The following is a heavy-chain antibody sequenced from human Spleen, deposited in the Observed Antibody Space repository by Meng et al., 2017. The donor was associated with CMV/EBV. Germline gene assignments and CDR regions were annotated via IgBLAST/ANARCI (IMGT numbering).Heavy chain of an antibody. CDR2: IYYSGST. CDR3: ARGGPGGSGSYSYYYYGMDV. V-gene: IGHV4-39*07. J-gene: IGHJ6*02. Sequence: SETLSLTCTVSGGSISSSSYYWGWTRQPPGKGLEWIGSIYYSGSTYYNPSLKSRVTISVDTSKNQFSLKLSSVTAADTAVYYCARGGPGGSGSYSYYYYGMDVWGQGTTVTVSS. D-gene: IGHD3-10*01. CDR1: GGSISSSSYY.